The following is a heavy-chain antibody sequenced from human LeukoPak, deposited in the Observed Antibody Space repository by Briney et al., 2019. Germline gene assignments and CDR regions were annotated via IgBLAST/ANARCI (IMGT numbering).Heavy chain of an antibody. D-gene: IGHD5-18*01. Sequence: SETLSLTCTVSGGSISSSSYYWGWIRQPPGKGLEWIGSFYYSGSTYYNPSLKSRVTISLDTPKNQFSLKLASVTAADTAIYYCAKGAGGFSYYNWFDPWGQGTLVTVSS. CDR1: GGSISSSSYY. CDR2: FYYSGST. V-gene: IGHV4-39*07. CDR3: AKGAGGFSYYNWFDP. J-gene: IGHJ5*02.